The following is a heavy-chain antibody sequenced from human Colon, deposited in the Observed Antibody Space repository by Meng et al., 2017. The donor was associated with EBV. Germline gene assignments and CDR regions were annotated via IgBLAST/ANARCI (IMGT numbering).Heavy chain of an antibody. J-gene: IGHJ5*02. Sequence: EVAVFGAGGGLVQPGGSLRLSCAASAFTFSNHAMSWVRQAPGKGLEWVSSISDNGGSTYYADSVKGRFTVSRDNSKNTLYLQMNSLRAEDTAVYYCAPRKDYGAPWGQGTLVTVSS. CDR1: AFTFSNHA. V-gene: IGHV3-23*01. CDR2: ISDNGGST. D-gene: IGHD4-17*01. CDR3: APRKDYGAP.